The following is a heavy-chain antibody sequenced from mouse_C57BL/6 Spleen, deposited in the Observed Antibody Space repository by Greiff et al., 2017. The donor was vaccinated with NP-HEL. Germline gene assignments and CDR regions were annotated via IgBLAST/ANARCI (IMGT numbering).Heavy chain of an antibody. Sequence: QVQLQQPGAELVKPGASVKMSCKASGYTFTSYWITWVTQRPGQGLEWIGDIYPGSGSSNYNEKFKSKATLTVDTSSSTAYMQLSSLTSEDSAVYYCARGAYYSNYLFDYWGQGTTLTVSS. J-gene: IGHJ2*01. CDR3: ARGAYYSNYLFDY. V-gene: IGHV1-55*01. D-gene: IGHD2-5*01. CDR2: IYPGSGSS. CDR1: GYTFTSYW.